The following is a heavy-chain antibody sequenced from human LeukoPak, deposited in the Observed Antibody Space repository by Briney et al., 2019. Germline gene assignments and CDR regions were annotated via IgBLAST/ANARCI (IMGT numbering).Heavy chain of an antibody. CDR3: ARVPESFYCSSTSCYNYYYGMDV. D-gene: IGHD2-2*02. CDR2: INHSGST. CDR1: GGSFSGYY. V-gene: IGHV4-34*01. J-gene: IGHJ6*04. Sequence: MASETLSLTCAVYGGSFSGYYRSWIRQPPGKGLEWIGKINHSGSTNYNPSLKSRVTMSVDTSKNQFSLNLSSVTAADTAVYYCARVPESFYCSSTSCYNYYYGMDVWGKGTTVTVSS.